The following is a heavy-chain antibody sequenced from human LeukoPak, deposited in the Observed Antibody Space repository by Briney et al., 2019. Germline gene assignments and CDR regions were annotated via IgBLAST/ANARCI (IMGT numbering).Heavy chain of an antibody. CDR2: IYHSGST. Sequence: PSETLSLTCTVSGYSISSGYYWGWIRQPPGKGLEWIGSIYHSGSTYYNPSLKSRVTISVDTSKNQFSLKLSSVTAADTAVYYCARVPRNRADFDYWGQGTLVTVSS. V-gene: IGHV4-38-2*02. D-gene: IGHD1-14*01. CDR3: ARVPRNRADFDY. CDR1: GYSISSGYY. J-gene: IGHJ4*02.